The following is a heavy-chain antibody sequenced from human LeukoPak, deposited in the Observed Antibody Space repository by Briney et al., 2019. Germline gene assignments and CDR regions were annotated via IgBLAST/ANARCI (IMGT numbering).Heavy chain of an antibody. Sequence: ASVKVSCKASGYTFTNYYIHWVRQAPGQGLEWMGIINPTGDSTSYAQKFQARVTMTRDTSTNTVYMELSNLRSEDTAVYYCARHPSPQLHHFDYWGQGTLVTVSS. CDR3: ARHPSPQLHHFDY. D-gene: IGHD2-2*01. CDR2: INPTGDST. V-gene: IGHV1-46*01. J-gene: IGHJ4*02. CDR1: GYTFTNYY.